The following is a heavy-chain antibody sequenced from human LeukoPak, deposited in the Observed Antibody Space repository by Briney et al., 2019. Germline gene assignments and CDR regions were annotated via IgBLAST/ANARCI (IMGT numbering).Heavy chain of an antibody. CDR2: IYPGDSDT. D-gene: IGHD5-18*01. CDR3: ARGYSYGYVDY. J-gene: IGHJ4*02. V-gene: IGHV5-51*01. CDR1: GYRFFSHR. Sequence: GGALKISRKGSGYRFFSHRVGLGRQMAGERLEWMGIIYPGDSDTRYSPSFQGQVTISADKSISTAYLQWSSLKASDTAMYYCARGYSYGYVDYWGQGTLVTVSS.